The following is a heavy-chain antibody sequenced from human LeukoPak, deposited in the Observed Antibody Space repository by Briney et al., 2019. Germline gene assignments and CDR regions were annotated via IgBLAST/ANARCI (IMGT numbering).Heavy chain of an antibody. Sequence: GGSLRLSCAASGFTISSYAMHWVRQAPGKGLEYVSGISSNGGSTYYGNSVKGRVTISRDNSKNTLYLQMGSLRAEDMAVYYCAGRGYSYGYTDYWGQGTLVTVSS. CDR1: GFTISSYA. V-gene: IGHV3-64*01. CDR2: ISSNGGST. J-gene: IGHJ4*02. CDR3: AGRGYSYGYTDY. D-gene: IGHD5-18*01.